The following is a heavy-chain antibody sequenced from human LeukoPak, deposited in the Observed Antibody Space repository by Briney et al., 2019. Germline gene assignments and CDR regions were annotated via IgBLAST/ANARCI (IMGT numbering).Heavy chain of an antibody. J-gene: IGHJ4*02. CDR1: GFTFSDYS. D-gene: IGHD3-10*01. CDR2: IRYAGNQE. V-gene: IGHV3-30*02. Sequence: GGSLRLSCAASGFTFSDYSIHWVRQAPGKGLEWVAFIRYAGNQEYYTDPVKGRFTISRDKSKNTVYLQMNSLRPEDTAVYYCAKASIYGLQYFDYWGQGTLVTVSS. CDR3: AKASIYGLQYFDY.